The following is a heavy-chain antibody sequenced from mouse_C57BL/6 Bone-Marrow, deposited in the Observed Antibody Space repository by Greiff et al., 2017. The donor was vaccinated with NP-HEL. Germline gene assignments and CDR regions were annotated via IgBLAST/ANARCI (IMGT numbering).Heavy chain of an antibody. CDR1: GYAFSSSW. CDR2: IYPGDGDT. D-gene: IGHD1-1*01. CDR3: ANYYYGSSRYFDV. Sequence: LQESGPELVKPGASVKISCKASGYAFSSSWMNWVKQRPGKGLEWIGRIYPGDGDTNYNGKFKGKATLTADKSSSTAYMQLSSLTSEDSAVYFCANYYYGSSRYFDVWGTGTTVTVSS. V-gene: IGHV1-82*01. J-gene: IGHJ1*03.